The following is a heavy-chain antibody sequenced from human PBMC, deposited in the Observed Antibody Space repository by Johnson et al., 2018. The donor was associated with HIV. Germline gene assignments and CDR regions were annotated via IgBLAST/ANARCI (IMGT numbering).Heavy chain of an antibody. D-gene: IGHD6-13*01. CDR2: ISYDGSNK. J-gene: IGHJ3*02. CDR1: GFTFSSYG. CDR3: AKDMGYSSFGYGFDI. V-gene: IGHV3-30*18. Sequence: VQLVESGGGVVQPGRSLRLSCAASGFTFSSYGMHWVRQAPGKGLEWVAVISYDGSNKYYADSVKGRFTISRDNSKNTLYLQLNSLRAEDTALYYCAKDMGYSSFGYGFDIWGQGTMVTVSS.